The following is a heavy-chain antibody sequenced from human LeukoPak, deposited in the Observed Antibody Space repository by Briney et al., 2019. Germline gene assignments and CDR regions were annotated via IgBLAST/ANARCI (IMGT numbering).Heavy chain of an antibody. D-gene: IGHD1-14*01. Sequence: AGGSLRLSCAASGFTVSGNYMSWVRQAPGKGLEWVTSIGPTGSDRYHADSIKGRFTISRDNANNFLYLQMNSLRAEDTAVYYCATETNGRHYDYWGQGTLLTVSS. V-gene: IGHV3-21*06. J-gene: IGHJ4*02. CDR2: IGPTGSDR. CDR1: GFTVSGNY. CDR3: ATETNGRHYDY.